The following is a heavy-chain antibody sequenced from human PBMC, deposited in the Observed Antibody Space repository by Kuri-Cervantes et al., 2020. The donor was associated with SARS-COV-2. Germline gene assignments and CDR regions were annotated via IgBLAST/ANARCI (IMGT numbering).Heavy chain of an antibody. V-gene: IGHV1-2*02. CDR3: AREEEYSSSWDNWFDP. Sequence: ASVKVSCKASGYTFTGYYMHWVRQAPGQGLEWMGWINPNSGGTNYAQKLQGRVTMTTDTSTSTAYMELRSLRSDDTAVYYCAREEEYSSSWDNWFDPWGQGTLVTVSS. J-gene: IGHJ5*02. D-gene: IGHD6-13*01. CDR1: GYTFTGYY. CDR2: INPNSGGT.